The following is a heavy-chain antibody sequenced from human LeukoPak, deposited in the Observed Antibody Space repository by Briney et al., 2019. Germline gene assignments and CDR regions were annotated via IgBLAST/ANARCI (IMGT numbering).Heavy chain of an antibody. CDR1: GYTFTSYD. Sequence: ASVKVSCKASGYTFTSYDINWLRQATGQGLEWMGWMNPNSGNTGYAQKFQGRVTMTRNTSISTAYMELSSLRSEDTAVYYCARVESSYGSGVDYWGQGTLVTVSS. D-gene: IGHD2-15*01. CDR2: MNPNSGNT. CDR3: ARVESSYGSGVDY. V-gene: IGHV1-8*01. J-gene: IGHJ4*02.